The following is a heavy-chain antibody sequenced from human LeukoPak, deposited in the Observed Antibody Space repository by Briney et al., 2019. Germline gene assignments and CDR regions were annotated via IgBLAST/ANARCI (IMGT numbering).Heavy chain of an antibody. V-gene: IGHV1-46*01. CDR3: ARVRIAAALDY. Sequence: ASVKVSCKASGYTFTSYYMHWVRQAPGQGLEWMGIINPSGGSTSYAQKFQGRVTMTRDTSTSTVYMELSSLRSEHTAVYYCARVRIAAALDYWGQGTLVTVSS. CDR1: GYTFTSYY. CDR2: INPSGGST. D-gene: IGHD6-13*01. J-gene: IGHJ4*02.